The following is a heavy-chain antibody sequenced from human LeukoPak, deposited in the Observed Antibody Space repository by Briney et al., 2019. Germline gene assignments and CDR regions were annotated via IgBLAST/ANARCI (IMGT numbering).Heavy chain of an antibody. CDR2: INPSGGST. D-gene: IGHD3-10*01. CDR3: ARVGSRSITMVRGVMGHAFDI. V-gene: IGHV1-46*01. CDR1: GYTFTSYY. Sequence: GASVKVSCKASGYTFTSYYMHWVRQAPGQGLEWMGIINPSGGSTSYAQKFQGRVTMTRDMSTSTVYMELSSLRSEDTAVYYCARVGSRSITMVRGVMGHAFDIWGQGTMVTVSS. J-gene: IGHJ3*02.